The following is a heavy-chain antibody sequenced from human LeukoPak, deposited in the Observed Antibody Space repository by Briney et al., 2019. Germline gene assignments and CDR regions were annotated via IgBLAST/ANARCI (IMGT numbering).Heavy chain of an antibody. CDR3: ARVGTLLWFGELLHNWFDP. D-gene: IGHD3-10*01. CDR1: GGSISSSSYY. Sequence: SETLSLTCTVSGGSISSSSYYWGWIRQPPGKGLEWIGSIYYSGSTYYNPSLKSRVTISVDTSTTQFSLKLSSVTAADTAVYYCARVGTLLWFGELLHNWFDPWGQGALVTVSS. CDR2: IYYSGST. J-gene: IGHJ5*02. V-gene: IGHV4-39*07.